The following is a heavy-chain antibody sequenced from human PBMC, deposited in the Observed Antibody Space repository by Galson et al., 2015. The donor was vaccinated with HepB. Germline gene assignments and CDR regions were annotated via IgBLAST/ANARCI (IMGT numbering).Heavy chain of an antibody. CDR3: ARVPKPAAALYYFDY. V-gene: IGHV1-2*02. J-gene: IGHJ4*02. CDR2: IHPNSGST. CDR1: GYTFTHYS. Sequence: SVKVSCKASGYTFTHYSIHWVRQAPGQGLEWMGWIHPNSGSTFYARNFQGRITMTRDTSISTTYMELSRLTSADTAFYYCARVPKPAAALYYFDYWGQGTLVTVAS. D-gene: IGHD6-13*01.